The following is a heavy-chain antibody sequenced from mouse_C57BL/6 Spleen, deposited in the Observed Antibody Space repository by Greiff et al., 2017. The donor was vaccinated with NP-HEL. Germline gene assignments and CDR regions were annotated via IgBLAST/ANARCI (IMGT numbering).Heavy chain of an antibody. CDR3: ARSGYDYDVLYAMDY. V-gene: IGHV1-81*01. CDR1: GYTFTSYG. Sequence: VKLQESGAELARPGASVKLSCKASGYTFTSYGISWVKQRTGQGLEWIGEIYPRSGNTYYNEKFKGKATLTADKSSSTAYMELRSLTSEDSAVYFCARSGYDYDVLYAMDYWGQGTSVTVSS. D-gene: IGHD2-4*01. J-gene: IGHJ4*01. CDR2: IYPRSGNT.